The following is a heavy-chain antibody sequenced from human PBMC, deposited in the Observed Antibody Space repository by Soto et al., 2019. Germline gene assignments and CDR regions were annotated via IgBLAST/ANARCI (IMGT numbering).Heavy chain of an antibody. J-gene: IGHJ4*02. D-gene: IGHD2-8*02. CDR2: IYNDGVT. CDR1: GDSISTSRYY. Sequence: SGTLSLTCTVSGDSISTSRYYWAWVRQSPGTGLEWIGTIYNDGVTYYNPSLKSRVTLSIDTSENQFSLNLRSVTAADSTIYYCARHYCTGGPCYFDYWGQGTLVTVSS. CDR3: ARHYCTGGPCYFDY. V-gene: IGHV4-39*01.